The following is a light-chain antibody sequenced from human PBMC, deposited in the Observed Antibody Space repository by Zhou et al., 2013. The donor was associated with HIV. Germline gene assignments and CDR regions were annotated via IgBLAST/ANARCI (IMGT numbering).Light chain of an antibody. V-gene: IGKV1-5*03. CDR2: KTS. Sequence: DIQMTQSPSTLSASVGDRVTITCRASQSLGGWLAWYQQKPGKVPKLLIYKTSNLESGVPSRFSGGGFGTEFSLTINSLQPDDFATYYCEQYKIYPRTFGQGTKVEIK. CDR1: QSLGGW. J-gene: IGKJ1*01. CDR3: EQYKIYPRT.